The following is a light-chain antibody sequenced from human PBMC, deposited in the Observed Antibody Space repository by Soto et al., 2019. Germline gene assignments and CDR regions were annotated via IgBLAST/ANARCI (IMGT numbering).Light chain of an antibody. CDR2: GAS. V-gene: IGKV3-20*01. CDR3: QQYGSSGT. J-gene: IGKJ1*01. Sequence: EIVLTQSPGTLSLSPGERATLSDRPSEHVPSTSLAWYQQKPGQAPRVLIYGASSRATGIPDRFSGSGSGTDFTLTISRLEPEDFAVYYCQQYGSSGTFGQGTKVDIK. CDR1: EHVPSTS.